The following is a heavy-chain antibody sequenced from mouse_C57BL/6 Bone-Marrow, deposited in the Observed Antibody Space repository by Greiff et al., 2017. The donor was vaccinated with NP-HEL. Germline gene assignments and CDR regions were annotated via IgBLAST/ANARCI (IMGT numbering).Heavy chain of an antibody. CDR3: ARQRRSCGYEEVYYARDY. CDR1: GFTFSDYG. D-gene: IGHD2-2*01. V-gene: IGHV5-15*01. J-gene: IGHJ4*01. Sequence: EVNVVESGGGLVQPGGSLKLSCAASGFTFSDYGMAWVRQAPRKGPEWVAFISNLAYSIYYADTVTGRFTISRENAKNTLYLEMSSLRSEDTAMYYCARQRRSCGYEEVYYARDYWGQGTSVTVSS. CDR2: ISNLAYSI.